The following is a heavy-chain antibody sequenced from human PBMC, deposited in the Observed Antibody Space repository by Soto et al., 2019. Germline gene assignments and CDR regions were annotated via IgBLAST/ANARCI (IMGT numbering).Heavy chain of an antibody. CDR2: IYHRGGT. D-gene: IGHD2-8*01. Sequence: QVQLQESGPGLVKPSETLSFTCNVSGGSISSGGYYWSWIRQLPGKGLEWIGYIYHRGGTYYNPALKRRMTISGDTSKNQFSLKMTSVTAADTAVYFCARAPGRMMNALRYYYGLDVWGQGTTVTVSS. J-gene: IGHJ6*02. CDR3: ARAPGRMMNALRYYYGLDV. CDR1: GGSISSGGYY. V-gene: IGHV4-31*02.